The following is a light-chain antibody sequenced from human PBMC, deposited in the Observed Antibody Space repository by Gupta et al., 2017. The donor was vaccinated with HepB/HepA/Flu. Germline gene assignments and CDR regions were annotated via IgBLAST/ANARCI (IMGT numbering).Light chain of an antibody. CDR3: QQYYSTPYT. CDR2: WAS. CDR1: QSVLYRSNNKNY. Sequence: DIVMTQSPDCLAVSLGERATINCKSSQSVLYRSNNKNYLAWYQQKPGQPPKLLIYWASTRESGVPDRFSGSGSGTDLTLTISSLQAEDVAVYYCQQYYSTPYTFGQGTNLEIK. J-gene: IGKJ2*01. V-gene: IGKV4-1*01.